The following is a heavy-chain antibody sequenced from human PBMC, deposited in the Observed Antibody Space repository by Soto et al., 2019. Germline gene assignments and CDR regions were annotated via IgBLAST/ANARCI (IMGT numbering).Heavy chain of an antibody. J-gene: IGHJ4*02. CDR3: ARDQAMAQFDY. CDR2: INAYKGNT. CDR1: GYTFTNYG. D-gene: IGHD5-18*01. V-gene: IGHV1-18*01. Sequence: QVQLVQSGAEVKKPGASVKVSCKASGYTFTNYGISLVRQAPGQGLEWMGWINAYKGNTKYAQKLQGRVTMTTDTSTSTAYMELRSLRSDDTAVYYCARDQAMAQFDYWGQGTLVTVSS.